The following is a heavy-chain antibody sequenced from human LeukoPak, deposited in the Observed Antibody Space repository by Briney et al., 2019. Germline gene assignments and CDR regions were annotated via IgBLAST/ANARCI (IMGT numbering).Heavy chain of an antibody. Sequence: GSLRLSCAASEFTVSSNYMSWVRQAPGKGLEWVSVIYSGGSTYYAESVKGRFTISRHNSKNTLYLQMNSVRGEDTAVYCCATIGGGYVSFDNWGQGTLVTVTS. CDR1: EFTVSSNY. CDR3: ATIGGGYVSFDN. D-gene: IGHD5-12*01. CDR2: IYSGGST. J-gene: IGHJ4*02. V-gene: IGHV3-53*04.